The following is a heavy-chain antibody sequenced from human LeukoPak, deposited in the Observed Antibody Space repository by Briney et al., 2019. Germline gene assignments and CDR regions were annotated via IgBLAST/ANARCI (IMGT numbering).Heavy chain of an antibody. J-gene: IGHJ4*02. CDR1: GYTFTSYS. Sequence: GASVKVSCKASGYTFTSYSINWVRQAPGQGLEWMGWISTYNGNSNYAQKLQGRVTTTTDTSTSTAYMELRSLRSDGTAMYYCAKDRWRDGSSSFDNWGQGTLVTVSS. D-gene: IGHD6-6*01. CDR2: ISTYNGNS. CDR3: AKDRWRDGSSSFDN. V-gene: IGHV1-18*01.